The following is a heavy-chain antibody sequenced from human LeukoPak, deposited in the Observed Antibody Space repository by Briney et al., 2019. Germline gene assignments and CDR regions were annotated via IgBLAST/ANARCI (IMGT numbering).Heavy chain of an antibody. D-gene: IGHD5-12*01. Sequence: PGGSLRVSCAASGFTVSSNYMSWVRQAPGKGVEWVSVIYSGGSTYYADSVKGRFTISRDNSKNTLYLQMNSLRAEDTAVYYCARESLRDDAFDIWGQGTMVTVSS. CDR3: ARESLRDDAFDI. CDR2: IYSGGST. CDR1: GFTVSSNY. V-gene: IGHV3-53*01. J-gene: IGHJ3*02.